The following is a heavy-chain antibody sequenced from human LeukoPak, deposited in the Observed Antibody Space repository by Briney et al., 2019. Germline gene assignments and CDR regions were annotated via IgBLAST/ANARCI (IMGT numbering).Heavy chain of an antibody. J-gene: IGHJ6*03. CDR1: GFTFSSYG. Sequence: GGSLRLSCAASGFTFSSYGMHWVRQAPGKGLEWVAVIWYDGSNKYYADSVKGRFTISRDNSKNTLYLQMNSLRAEDTAVYYCAKSGGTYGDYFYYYYMDAWGKGTTVTVSS. CDR2: IWYDGSNK. D-gene: IGHD4-17*01. CDR3: AKSGGTYGDYFYYYYMDA. V-gene: IGHV3-33*06.